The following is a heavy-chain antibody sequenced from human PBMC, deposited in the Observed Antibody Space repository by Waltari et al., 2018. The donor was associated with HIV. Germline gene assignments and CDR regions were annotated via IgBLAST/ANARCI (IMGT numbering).Heavy chain of an antibody. CDR1: GFTFSSYG. CDR3: ARGSYDFWSGPTRYYGMDV. V-gene: IGHV3-30*03. Sequence: QVQLVESGGGVVQPGRSLRLSCAASGFTFSSYGFHWVRQAPGKGLEWVAVISYDGINKYYADSVKGRFTISRDNSKNTLLLQMNSLRAEDTAVYYCARGSYDFWSGPTRYYGMDVWGQGTTVTVSS. CDR2: ISYDGINK. D-gene: IGHD3-3*01. J-gene: IGHJ6*02.